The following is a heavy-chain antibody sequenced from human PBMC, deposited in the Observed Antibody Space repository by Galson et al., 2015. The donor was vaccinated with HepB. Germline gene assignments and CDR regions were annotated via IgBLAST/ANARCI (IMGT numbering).Heavy chain of an antibody. J-gene: IGHJ4*02. CDR3: ARTPWQWLGHFDY. D-gene: IGHD6-19*01. CDR1: GYTFTSYA. Sequence: SVKVSCKASGYTFTSYAMHWVRQAPGQRLEWTGWINAGNGNTKYSQKFQGRVTITRDTSASTAYMELSSLRSEDTAVYYCARTPWQWLGHFDYWGQGTLVTVSS. V-gene: IGHV1-3*01. CDR2: INAGNGNT.